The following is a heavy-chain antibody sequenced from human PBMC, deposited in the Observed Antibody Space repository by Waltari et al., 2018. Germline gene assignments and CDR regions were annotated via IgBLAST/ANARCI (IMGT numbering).Heavy chain of an antibody. V-gene: IGHV4-38-2*01. CDR2: IYHSGST. D-gene: IGHD6-19*01. CDR1: GYSISSGYY. Sequence: QVQLQESGPGLVKPSETLSLTCAVSGYSISSGYYWGWIRQPPGKGLEWIGSIYHSGSTYHNPSLKSRVTISVDTSKNQFSLKLSSVTAADTAVYYCAGSAVAGGGDYWGQGTLVTVSS. J-gene: IGHJ4*02. CDR3: AGSAVAGGGDY.